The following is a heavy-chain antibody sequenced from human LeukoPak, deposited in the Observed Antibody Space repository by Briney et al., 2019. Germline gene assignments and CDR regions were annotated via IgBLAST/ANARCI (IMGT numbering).Heavy chain of an antibody. CDR2: INHSGST. CDR1: GGSFSGYY. D-gene: IGHD2-2*01. CDR3: ARINGAVVPAADNEPEVNTPYYYYYYGMDV. J-gene: IGHJ6*02. V-gene: IGHV4-34*01. Sequence: SETLSLTCAVYGGSFSGYYWSRIRQPPGKGLEWIGEINHSGSTNYNPSLKSRVTISVDTSKNQFSLKLSSVTAADTAVYYCARINGAVVPAADNEPEVNTPYYYYYYGMDVWGQGTTVTVSS.